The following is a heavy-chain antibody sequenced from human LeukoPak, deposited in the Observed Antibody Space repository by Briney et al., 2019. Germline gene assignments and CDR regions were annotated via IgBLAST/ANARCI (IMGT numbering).Heavy chain of an antibody. CDR3: AKGVEMASGYFDY. CDR2: TSGSGGST. J-gene: IGHJ4*02. Sequence: GGSLRLSCAASGFTFSSYGMHWVRQAPGKGLEWVSATSGSGGSTYYADSVKGRFTISRDNSKNTLYLQMNSLRAEDTAVYYCAKGVEMASGYFDYWGQGTLVTVSS. D-gene: IGHD5-24*01. CDR1: GFTFSSYG. V-gene: IGHV3-23*01.